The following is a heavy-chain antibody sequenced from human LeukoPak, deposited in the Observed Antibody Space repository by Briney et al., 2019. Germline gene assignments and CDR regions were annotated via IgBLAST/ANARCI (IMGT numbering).Heavy chain of an antibody. CDR3: AKVPGGYCASSTCWLDY. V-gene: IGHV3-23*01. Sequence: GGSLRLSCAASGFTFSSYAMSWDRQAPGRGLEWGSAISGSGGSTYYADSVKGRFTISRDNSKNTLYLQMNSLSAEDTAVYYCAKVPGGYCASSTCWLDYWGQGTLVTVSS. J-gene: IGHJ4*02. CDR1: GFTFSSYA. CDR2: ISGSGGST. D-gene: IGHD2-21*01.